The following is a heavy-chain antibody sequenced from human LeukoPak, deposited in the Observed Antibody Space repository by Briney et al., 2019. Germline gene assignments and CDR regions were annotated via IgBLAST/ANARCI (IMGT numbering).Heavy chain of an antibody. J-gene: IGHJ6*03. Sequence: SVKVSCKASGGTFSSYAISWVRQAPGQGVEWMGGIIPIFGTANYAQKFQGRVTITTDESTSTAYMELSSLRSEDTAVYYCAARDPDTAMVDPYHYYYMDVWGKGTTVTVSS. CDR2: IIPIFGTA. CDR3: AARDPDTAMVDPYHYYYMDV. V-gene: IGHV1-69*05. CDR1: GGTFSSYA. D-gene: IGHD5-18*01.